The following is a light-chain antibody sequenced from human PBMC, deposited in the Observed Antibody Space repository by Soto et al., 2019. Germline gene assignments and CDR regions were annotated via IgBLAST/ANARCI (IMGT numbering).Light chain of an antibody. CDR3: QQANSFPLT. CDR2: TAS. Sequence: DIQMTQSPSSVSASVGDRVTITCRASQSISSWLAWYQQKPGKAPKLLIYTASSLRSGVPSRFSGSGSGTDFTLTISSLQPEDFATYYCQQANSFPLTFGGGTKVEIK. V-gene: IGKV1D-12*01. CDR1: QSISSW. J-gene: IGKJ4*01.